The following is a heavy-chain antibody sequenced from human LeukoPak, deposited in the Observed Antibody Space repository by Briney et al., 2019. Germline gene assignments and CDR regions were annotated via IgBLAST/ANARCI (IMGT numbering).Heavy chain of an antibody. J-gene: IGHJ4*02. V-gene: IGHV3-53*01. CDR3: ARVGSGWLTFDY. Sequence: GGSLRLSCAASGLTLSSNYMSWVRQAPGKGLEWVSVIYSGGSTYYADSVKGRFTISRDNSKNTLYLQMNSLRAEDTAVYYCARVGSGWLTFDYWGQGTLVTVSS. CDR1: GLTLSSNY. D-gene: IGHD6-19*01. CDR2: IYSGGST.